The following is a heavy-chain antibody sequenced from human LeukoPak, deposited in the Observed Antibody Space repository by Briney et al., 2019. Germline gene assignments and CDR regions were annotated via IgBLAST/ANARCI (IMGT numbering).Heavy chain of an antibody. CDR1: GFTFSSYA. J-gene: IGHJ4*02. CDR3: AKDPGGNYYDSSGYGY. D-gene: IGHD3-22*01. Sequence: PGGSLRLSCAASGFTFSSYAMSWVRQAPGKGLEWVSAISGSGGSTYYADSVKGRFTISRDNSKNTLYLQMNSLRAEDTAVYYCAKDPGGNYYDSSGYGYWGQGTLVTVSS. CDR2: ISGSGGST. V-gene: IGHV3-23*01.